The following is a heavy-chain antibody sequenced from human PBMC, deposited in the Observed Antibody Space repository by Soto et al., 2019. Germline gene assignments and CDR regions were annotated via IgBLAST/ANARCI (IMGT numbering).Heavy chain of an antibody. D-gene: IGHD6-13*01. CDR1: GFTFSDYA. Sequence: GGSLRLSCTTSGFTFSDYAISWFRQAPGKGLEWVGVIGNKAYGATTDFAASVKGRFAISRDDSKSTAYLQMNSLTTEDTAVYFCAKYTYTSRYSFFGMDVWGHGTTVTVSS. J-gene: IGHJ6*02. CDR2: IGNKAYGATT. CDR3: AKYTYTSRYSFFGMDV. V-gene: IGHV3-49*03.